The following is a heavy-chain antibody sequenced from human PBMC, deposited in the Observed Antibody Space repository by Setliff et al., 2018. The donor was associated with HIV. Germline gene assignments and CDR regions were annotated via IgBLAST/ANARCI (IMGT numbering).Heavy chain of an antibody. Sequence: ASVKVSCKASGGTFSSYAISWVRQAPGQGLEWMGRTIPIFGTANYAQKFQGRVTITADKSTSTAYMELSSLRSEDTAVYYCARRAAGGSSPNDYMDVWGKGTTVTVSS. V-gene: IGHV1-69*06. J-gene: IGHJ6*03. D-gene: IGHD6-6*01. CDR3: ARRAAGGSSPNDYMDV. CDR1: GGTFSSYA. CDR2: TIPIFGTA.